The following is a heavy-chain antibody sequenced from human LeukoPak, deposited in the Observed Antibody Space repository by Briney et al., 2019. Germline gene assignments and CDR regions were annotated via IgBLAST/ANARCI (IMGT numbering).Heavy chain of an antibody. CDR2: INSDGSST. V-gene: IGHV3-74*01. Sequence: PGGSLRLSCAASGFTFSSYWMHWVRQAPGKGLVWVSRINSDGSSTSYADSVKGRFTISRNNAKKTLYLQMNSLRAEDTAVYYCARDGLSETPFDIWGQGTMVTVSS. CDR3: ARDGLSETPFDI. J-gene: IGHJ3*02. CDR1: GFTFSSYW.